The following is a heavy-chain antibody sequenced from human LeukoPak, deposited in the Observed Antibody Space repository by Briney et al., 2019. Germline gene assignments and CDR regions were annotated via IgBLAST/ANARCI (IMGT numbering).Heavy chain of an antibody. V-gene: IGHV3-20*01. CDR2: ISWNGGST. Sequence: GGSLRLSCAGSRFTFDDFGMSWVRQAPGKGLEWVAGISWNGGSTGYADSVKGRFTISRDNAKNSLYLQMNSLRVEDTALYHCARKGLGGELGGFDSWGQGTLVTVSS. CDR1: RFTFDDFG. D-gene: IGHD1-7*01. J-gene: IGHJ4*02. CDR3: ARKGLGGELGGFDS.